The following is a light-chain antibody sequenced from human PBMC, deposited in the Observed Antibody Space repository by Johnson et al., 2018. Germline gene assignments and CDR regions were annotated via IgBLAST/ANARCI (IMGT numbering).Light chain of an antibody. CDR2: ENN. Sequence: QSVLTQPPSVSAAPGQKVTISCSGSSSNIGNNYVSWYKQLPGTAPKLLIYENNKRTSGIPDRFSGSKSGTSATLGITGLQTGDEADYYCGTWDSSLSAGNVFGTGTKVTVL. CDR3: GTWDSSLSAGNV. CDR1: SSNIGNNY. V-gene: IGLV1-51*02. J-gene: IGLJ1*01.